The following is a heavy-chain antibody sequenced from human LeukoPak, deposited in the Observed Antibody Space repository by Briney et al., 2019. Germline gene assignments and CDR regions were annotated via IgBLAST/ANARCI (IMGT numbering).Heavy chain of an antibody. Sequence: GGSLRLSCTASGFTFSGAWMTWVRQAPGKGLEWVAFIRYDGSNKYYADSVKGRFTISRDNSKNTLYLQMNSLRAEDTAVYYCQCIAAAARGWGQGTLVTVSS. CDR1: GFTFSGAW. CDR3: QCIAAAARG. J-gene: IGHJ4*02. D-gene: IGHD6-13*01. V-gene: IGHV3-30*02. CDR2: IRYDGSNK.